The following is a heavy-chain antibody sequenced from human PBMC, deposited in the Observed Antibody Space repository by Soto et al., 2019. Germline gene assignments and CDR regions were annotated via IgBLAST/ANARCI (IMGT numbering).Heavy chain of an antibody. CDR3: ATRSPAFDF. Sequence: QVQLAQSGPEVKPPGASVKVSCKTSGYTFTSFGISWVRQAPGQGLEWMGWIDTSKGKTNYAQRFQGRVTMTTDTSTSTAYMELRSLRSDDTAVFYCATRSPAFDFWGQGTLVTVSS. CDR1: GYTFTSFG. V-gene: IGHV1-18*01. CDR2: IDTSKGKT. J-gene: IGHJ4*02.